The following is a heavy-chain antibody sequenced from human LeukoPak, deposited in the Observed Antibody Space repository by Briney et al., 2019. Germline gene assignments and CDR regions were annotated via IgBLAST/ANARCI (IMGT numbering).Heavy chain of an antibody. CDR1: GGSISSGGYY. Sequence: SQTLSLTCTVSGGSISSGGYYWSWIRQHPGKGLEWIGYIYYSGGTYYNPSLKSRVTISVDTSKNQFSLKLSSVTAADTAVYYCARAITMVRGVIIGWFDPWGQGTLVTVSS. V-gene: IGHV4-31*03. CDR3: ARAITMVRGVIIGWFDP. D-gene: IGHD3-10*01. CDR2: IYYSGGT. J-gene: IGHJ5*02.